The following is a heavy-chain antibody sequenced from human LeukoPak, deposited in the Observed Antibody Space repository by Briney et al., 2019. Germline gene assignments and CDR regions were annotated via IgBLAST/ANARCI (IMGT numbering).Heavy chain of an antibody. V-gene: IGHV3-7*01. Sequence: GGSLRLSCAASGFTFSTYWMSWVRQAPGKGLEWVANIKQDGSEKYYVDSVKGRFTISRDNAKNSLYLQMNTLRPEDTAVYYCARGQKGDYFDYWGQGTLVTVSS. CDR3: ARGQKGDYFDY. J-gene: IGHJ4*02. CDR2: IKQDGSEK. CDR1: GFTFSTYW.